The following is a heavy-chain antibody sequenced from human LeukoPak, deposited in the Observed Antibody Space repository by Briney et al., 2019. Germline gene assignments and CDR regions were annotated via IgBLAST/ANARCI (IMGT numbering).Heavy chain of an antibody. CDR3: ARVFALWLPLNSYYYMDV. CDR1: GFSLRTSGMC. D-gene: IGHD5-18*01. CDR2: IYYSGST. J-gene: IGHJ6*03. Sequence: SGPTLVNPTQTLTLTCTFSGFSLRTSGMCVSWIRQPPGKGLEWIGSIYYSGSTYYNPSLKSRVTISVDTSKNQFSLKLSSVTAADTAVYYCARVFALWLPLNSYYYMDVWGKGTTVTVSS. V-gene: IGHV4-39*07.